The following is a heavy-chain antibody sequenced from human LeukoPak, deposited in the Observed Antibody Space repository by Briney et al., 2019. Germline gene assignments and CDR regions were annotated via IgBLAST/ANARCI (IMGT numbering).Heavy chain of an antibody. CDR1: GFIFSTYW. CDR2: IKEDGTVK. Sequence: GGSLRLSCAASGFIFSTYWMSWVRQAQGKGLEWVANIKEDGTVKYHMDSVKGRFTISRDNAKNSLFLQMNSLRAEDTAVYYCAREILGAASAFDYWGQGTLVTVSS. D-gene: IGHD6-13*01. V-gene: IGHV3-7*03. J-gene: IGHJ4*02. CDR3: AREILGAASAFDY.